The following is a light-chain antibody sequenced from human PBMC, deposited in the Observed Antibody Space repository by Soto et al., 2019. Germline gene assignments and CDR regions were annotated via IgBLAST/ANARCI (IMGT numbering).Light chain of an antibody. CDR3: QQHNSSPWT. J-gene: IGKJ1*01. CDR2: DAS. Sequence: DIQMTQSPSTRSAPVGDRVTITCGASQNLGSWLAWYQQRPGRAPKLLISDASSLESGVPSRFSGSESGTEFTLTISDLQPDDFATYYCQQHNSSPWTFGQGTKVDI. V-gene: IGKV1-5*01. CDR1: QNLGSW.